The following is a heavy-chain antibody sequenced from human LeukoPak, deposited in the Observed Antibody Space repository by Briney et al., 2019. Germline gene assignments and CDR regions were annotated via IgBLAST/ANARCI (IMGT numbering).Heavy chain of an antibody. D-gene: IGHD5-24*01. V-gene: IGHV4-38-2*01. CDR3: ATLMATIDY. J-gene: IGHJ4*02. CDR2: IYHSGST. Sequence: SETLSLTCAVSGYSITSDYYWGWIRQPPGQGLEWIGSIYHSGSTYYNPSLKSRVTISVDTSKNQFSLKLSSVTAADTAVYYCATLMATIDYWGQGTLVTVSS. CDR1: GYSITSDYY.